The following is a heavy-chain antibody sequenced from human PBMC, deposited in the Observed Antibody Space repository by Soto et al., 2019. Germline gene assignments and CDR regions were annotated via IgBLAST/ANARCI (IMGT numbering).Heavy chain of an antibody. CDR2: MNPNSGNT. CDR3: ARAGAARPDLRKYYFDY. J-gene: IGHJ4*02. D-gene: IGHD6-6*01. V-gene: IGHV1-8*01. Sequence: GASVKVSCKASGCTFTSYDINWVRQATGQGLEWMGWMNPNSGNTGYAQKFQGRVTMTRNTSISTAYMELSSLRSEDTAVYYCARAGAARPDLRKYYFDYWGQGTLVTVSS. CDR1: GCTFTSYD.